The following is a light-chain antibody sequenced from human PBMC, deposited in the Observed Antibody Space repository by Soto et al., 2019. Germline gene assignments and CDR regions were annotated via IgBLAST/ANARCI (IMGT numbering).Light chain of an antibody. V-gene: IGKV3-20*01. CDR3: QHYGSSGT. J-gene: IGKJ1*01. CDR2: GAS. CDR1: QSVSNNY. Sequence: EIVLTQSPGTLSLRERATLSCRASQSVSNNYLAWYQQKPGQAPRLLIYGASNRATGIPDRFSGSGSVTDFTLTISRLEPEDFAVYYCQHYGSSGTFGQGTKVEIK.